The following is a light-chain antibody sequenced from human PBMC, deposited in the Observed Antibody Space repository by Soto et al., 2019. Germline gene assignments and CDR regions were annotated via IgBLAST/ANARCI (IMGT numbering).Light chain of an antibody. J-gene: IGLJ1*01. CDR1: YSDIGGYKH. CDR2: DAS. CDR3: SSYTSSTSLLI. Sequence: QSALTQPASVSASPGQSITISCIGTYSDIGGYKHVSWYQQHPGKAPKLIIYDASSRPSGFSNRFSLSKSANTASLTISRLQADDEADYYCSSYTSSTSLLIFGAGTKVTVL. V-gene: IGLV2-14*03.